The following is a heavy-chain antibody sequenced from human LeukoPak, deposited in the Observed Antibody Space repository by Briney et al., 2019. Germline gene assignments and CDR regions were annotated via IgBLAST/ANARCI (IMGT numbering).Heavy chain of an antibody. V-gene: IGHV4-59*12. CDR1: GGSISSYY. J-gene: IGHJ4*02. Sequence: PSETLSLTCTVSGGSISSYYWSWIRQPPGKGLEWIGYIYYSGSTYYNPSLKSRVTISVDTSKNQFSLKLCSVTAADTAVYYCARVLTSITMVRGTLYYFDYWGQGTLVTVSS. D-gene: IGHD3-10*01. CDR3: ARVLTSITMVRGTLYYFDY. CDR2: IYYSGST.